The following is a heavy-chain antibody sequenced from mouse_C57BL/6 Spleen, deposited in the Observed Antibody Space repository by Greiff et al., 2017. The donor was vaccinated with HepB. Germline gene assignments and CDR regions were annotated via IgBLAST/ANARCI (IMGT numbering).Heavy chain of an antibody. CDR2: IDPENGDT. D-gene: IGHD2-2*01. J-gene: IGHJ2*01. CDR3: ASSRVTPDY. V-gene: IGHV14-4*01. CDR1: GFNIKDDY. Sequence: EVQLQQSGAELVRPGASVKLSCTASGFNIKDDYMHWVKQRPEQGLEWIGWIDPENGDTEYDSKVQGKATITADTSSNTAYLQLSSLTSEDTSVYYCASSRVTPDYWGQGTTLTVSS.